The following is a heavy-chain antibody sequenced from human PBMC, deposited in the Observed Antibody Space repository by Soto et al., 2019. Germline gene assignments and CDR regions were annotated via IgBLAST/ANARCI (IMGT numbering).Heavy chain of an antibody. CDR1: GGSFSSYY. CDR2: IYYSGST. J-gene: IGHJ1*01. Sequence: SETLSLTCSVSGGSFSSYYWSWILQRPGKGLEWIGYIYYSGSTNYNPSLKSRVTISVDTSKKQFSLKLSSVTAADTAVYYCARAPYSSSSVYFQHWGQGTLVTVSS. CDR3: ARAPYSSSSVYFQH. V-gene: IGHV4-59*01. D-gene: IGHD6-6*01.